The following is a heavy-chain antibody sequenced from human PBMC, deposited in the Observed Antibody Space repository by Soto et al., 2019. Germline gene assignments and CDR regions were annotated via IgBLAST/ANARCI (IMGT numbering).Heavy chain of an antibody. CDR3: ARDYDSSGYQSDAFDI. Sequence: QVQLQESGPGLVKPSETLSLTCTVSGGSISSYYWTWIRQPAGKGLEWIGRIYTSGSTNYNPSLKSRVTMSVDTSKNQFSLKLSSVTAADTAVYYCARDYDSSGYQSDAFDIWGQGTMVTVSS. CDR2: IYTSGST. J-gene: IGHJ3*02. D-gene: IGHD3-22*01. V-gene: IGHV4-4*07. CDR1: GGSISSYY.